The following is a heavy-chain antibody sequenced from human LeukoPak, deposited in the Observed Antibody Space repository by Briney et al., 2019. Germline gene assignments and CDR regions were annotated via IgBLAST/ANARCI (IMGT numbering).Heavy chain of an antibody. CDR3: ARQTYSGSRFYWFDP. CDR2: IYHSGST. Sequence: SETLSLTCTVSGYSISSGYYWGWIRQPPGKGLEWIGSIYHSGSTYYNPSLKSRVTISVDTSKNQFSLKLSSVTAADTAVYYCARQTYSGSRFYWFDPWGQGTLVTVSS. J-gene: IGHJ5*02. D-gene: IGHD1-26*01. CDR1: GYSISSGYY. V-gene: IGHV4-38-2*02.